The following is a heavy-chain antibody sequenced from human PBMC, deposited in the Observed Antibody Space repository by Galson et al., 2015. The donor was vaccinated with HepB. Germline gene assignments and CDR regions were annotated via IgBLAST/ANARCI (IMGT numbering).Heavy chain of an antibody. CDR3: ARSIAVASAY. J-gene: IGHJ4*02. V-gene: IGHV3-72*01. Sequence: SLRLSCAASGFSFTDRYADWVRQAPGKGLEWVARSKNKANGYTTEYAPSVKGRFAISRDDSKNSMYLQMNSLKTEDTAVYYCARSIAVASAYWGQGTLVTVSS. CDR1: GFSFTDRY. D-gene: IGHD6-19*01. CDR2: SKNKANGYTT.